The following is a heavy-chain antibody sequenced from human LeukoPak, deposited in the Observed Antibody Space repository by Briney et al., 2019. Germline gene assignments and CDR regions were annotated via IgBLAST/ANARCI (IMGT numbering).Heavy chain of an antibody. CDR2: IWYDGSNK. Sequence: GGSLRLSCAASGFTFSSYGMHWVRQAPGKGLEWVAVIWYDGSNKYYADSVKGRFTISRDNSKNRLYLQMNSLRVEDMAVYYCARGSSSHYYDYYMDVWGKGTTVTVSS. D-gene: IGHD3-10*01. J-gene: IGHJ6*03. CDR3: ARGSSSHYYDYYMDV. CDR1: GFTFSSYG. V-gene: IGHV3-33*01.